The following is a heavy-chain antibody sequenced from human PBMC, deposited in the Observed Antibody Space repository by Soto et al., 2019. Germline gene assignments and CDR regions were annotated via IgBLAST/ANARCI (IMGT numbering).Heavy chain of an antibody. CDR1: GFTFSDYY. V-gene: IGHV3-11*01. Sequence: GGSLRLSCAASGFTFSDYYMSWIRQAPGKGLEWVSYISSSGSTIYYADSVKGRFTISRDNTKNSLYLQMNSLRAEDTAVYYCAREAVYSSPRKNAFDIWGQGTMVTVSS. CDR2: ISSSGSTI. J-gene: IGHJ3*02. D-gene: IGHD6-13*01. CDR3: AREAVYSSPRKNAFDI.